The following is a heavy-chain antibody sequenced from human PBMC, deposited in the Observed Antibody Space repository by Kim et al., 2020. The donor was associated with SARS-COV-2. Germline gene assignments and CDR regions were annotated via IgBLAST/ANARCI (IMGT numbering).Heavy chain of an antibody. J-gene: IGHJ5*02. Sequence: PSLKSRVPLSVDTSKNQFSLKLSSVTAAEAAVYYCASSDYYYDSRSFDPWGQGTLVTVSS. V-gene: IGHV4-4*07. D-gene: IGHD3-22*01. CDR3: ASSDYYYDSRSFDP.